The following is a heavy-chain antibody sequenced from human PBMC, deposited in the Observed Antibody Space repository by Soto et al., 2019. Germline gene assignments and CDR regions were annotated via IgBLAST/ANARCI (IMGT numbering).Heavy chain of an antibody. CDR2: INHSGST. V-gene: IGHV4-34*01. CDR3: ARGASPIFGVVTNHDY. J-gene: IGHJ4*02. CDR1: GGSFSGYY. D-gene: IGHD3-3*01. Sequence: SETLSLTCAVYGGSFSGYYWSWIRQPPGKGLEWIGEINHSGSTNYNPSLKSRVTISVDTSKNQFSLKLSSVTAADTAVYYCARGASPIFGVVTNHDYWGQGTLVTVSS.